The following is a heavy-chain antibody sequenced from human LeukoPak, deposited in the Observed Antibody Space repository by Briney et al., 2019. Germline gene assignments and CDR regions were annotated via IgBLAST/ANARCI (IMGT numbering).Heavy chain of an antibody. CDR1: GFTFSNYA. Sequence: GGSLRLSCAASGFTFSNYAMHWVRQAPGKGLEWVAFIWYDGSNKHYADSVKGRFTISRDNSKNTLYLQMNSLRAEDTAVYYCAKYYDSSGYDWFDPWGQGTLVTVSS. CDR3: AKYYDSSGYDWFDP. CDR2: IWYDGSNK. J-gene: IGHJ5*02. V-gene: IGHV3-30*02. D-gene: IGHD3-22*01.